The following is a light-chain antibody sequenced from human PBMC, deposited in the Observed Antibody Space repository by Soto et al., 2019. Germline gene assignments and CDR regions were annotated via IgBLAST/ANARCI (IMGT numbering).Light chain of an antibody. CDR3: SSYTSSSTYVV. Sequence: QSALTQPASVSGSPGQSITISCTGTSSDVGGYNYVSWYQQHPGKAPKLMIYEVSNRPSGVSNRFSGSKSGNMASLTISGLQAEDEADYYCSSYTSSSTYVVFGGGTKRTVL. CDR1: SSDVGGYNY. J-gene: IGLJ2*01. V-gene: IGLV2-14*01. CDR2: EVS.